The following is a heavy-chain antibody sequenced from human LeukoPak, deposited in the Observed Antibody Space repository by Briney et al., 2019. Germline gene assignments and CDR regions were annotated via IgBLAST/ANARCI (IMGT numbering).Heavy chain of an antibody. J-gene: IGHJ4*02. CDR2: IGSDGTKE. V-gene: IGHV3-30*04. D-gene: IGHD5/OR15-5a*01. CDR1: GFIFSDHP. Sequence: GGSLRLSCVASGFIFSDHPFHWVRQSPDKGLEWVALIGSDGTKEYYADSVQGRFTVSRENSKNTLFLQMNTLRADDTAVYFCARQMTSTRLFDSWGQGTLVTVSS. CDR3: ARQMTSTRLFDS.